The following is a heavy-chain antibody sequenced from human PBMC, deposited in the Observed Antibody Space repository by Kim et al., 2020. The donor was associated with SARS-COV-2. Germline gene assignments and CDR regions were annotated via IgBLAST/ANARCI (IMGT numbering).Heavy chain of an antibody. D-gene: IGHD2-21*01. CDR1: GYRFTDKW. CDR2: IYPGDSDD. V-gene: IGHV5-51*01. J-gene: IGHJ4*02. CDR3: ARLEGGIVTPLDF. Sequence: GESLKISCEASGYRFTDKWLGWVRQRPGKGLEWVGAIYPGDSDDYYGPTFQGHVTISVNRSISKDYLQWSSLKASDSAMYYCARLEGGIVTPLDFWGQGTLVTVSS.